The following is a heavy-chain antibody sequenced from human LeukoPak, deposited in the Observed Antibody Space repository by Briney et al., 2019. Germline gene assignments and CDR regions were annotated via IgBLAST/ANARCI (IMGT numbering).Heavy chain of an antibody. J-gene: IGHJ4*02. CDR2: ISYDGSNK. Sequence: PGRSLRLSCAASGFTFSSYAMHWVRQAPGKGLEWVAVISYDGSNKYYADSVKGRFTISRDNSKNTLYLQMNSLRAEDTAVYYCARDLTGSGWYGYFDYWGQGILVTVSS. CDR1: GFTFSSYA. V-gene: IGHV3-30-3*01. D-gene: IGHD6-19*01. CDR3: ARDLTGSGWYGYFDY.